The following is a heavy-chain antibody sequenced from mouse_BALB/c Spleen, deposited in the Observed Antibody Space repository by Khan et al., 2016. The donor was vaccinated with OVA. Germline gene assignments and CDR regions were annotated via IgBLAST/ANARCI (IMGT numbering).Heavy chain of an antibody. CDR3: ARNGNYACFAY. Sequence: QVQLKQSGPGLVQPSQSLSITCTVSGFSLTSYGVHWVRQSPGKGLEWLGVIWSGGSTDYNAAFISRLSISKDNSKSQVFFKMNSLKANDTAISYCARNGNYACFAYWGQGTLVTVSA. V-gene: IGHV2-2*02. CDR2: IWSGGST. J-gene: IGHJ3*01. D-gene: IGHD2-1*01. CDR1: GFSLTSYG.